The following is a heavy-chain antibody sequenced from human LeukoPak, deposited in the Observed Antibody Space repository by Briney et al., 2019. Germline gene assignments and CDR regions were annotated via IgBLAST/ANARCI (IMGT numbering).Heavy chain of an antibody. D-gene: IGHD2-8*01. CDR1: GFSFSSYE. J-gene: IGHJ5*02. Sequence: PGGSLGLSCAASGFSFSSYEMNWVRLAPGKGLEWVSYISSSGSTIYYADSVKGRFTISRDNAKNSLYLQMNSLRAEDTAVYYCARTNWFDPWGQGTLVTVSS. CDR2: ISSSGSTI. CDR3: ARTNWFDP. V-gene: IGHV3-48*03.